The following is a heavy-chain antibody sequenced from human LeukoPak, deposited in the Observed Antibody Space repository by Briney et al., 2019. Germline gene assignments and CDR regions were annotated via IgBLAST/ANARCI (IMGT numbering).Heavy chain of an antibody. D-gene: IGHD6-13*01. J-gene: IGHJ6*02. CDR2: ISSSGSNI. Sequence: PGGSLRLSCAASGLTFSTLAFHWVRQAPGEGLEWVSHISSSGSNIYYADSVKGRFTISRDNAKNSLYLQMNSLRAEDTAVYYCARDRFIAAAVPYYYYGMDVWGQGTTVTVSS. CDR3: ARDRFIAAAVPYYYYGMDV. CDR1: GLTFSTLA. V-gene: IGHV3-48*03.